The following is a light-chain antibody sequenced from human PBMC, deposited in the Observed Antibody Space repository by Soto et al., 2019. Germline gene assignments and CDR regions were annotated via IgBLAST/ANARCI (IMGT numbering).Light chain of an antibody. V-gene: IGKV3-15*01. CDR2: GAS. CDR1: KSVNNN. J-gene: IGKJ1*01. CDR3: QQYNNWPPWT. Sequence: EIVMTQSPATLSVSPGERAILSCRASKSVNNNLAWYQQKPGQAPRLLIYGASTRATGIPARFSGSGSGTEFTLTISSLQSEDFAVYYCQQYNNWPPWTFGQGTKVEIK.